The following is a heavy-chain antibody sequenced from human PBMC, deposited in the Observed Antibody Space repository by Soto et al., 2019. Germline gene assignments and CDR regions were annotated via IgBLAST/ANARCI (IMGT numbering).Heavy chain of an antibody. CDR2: MNPNSGNT. CDR3: ARVIDRGGYDLFDY. D-gene: IGHD5-12*01. V-gene: IGHV1-8*01. CDR1: GYTFTSYD. Sequence: QVPLVQSGAEVKKPGASVKVSCKASGYTFTSYDINWVRQATGQGLEWMGWMNPNSGNTGYAQKFQGRVTMTRNTSISTAYMELSSLRSEDTAVYYCARVIDRGGYDLFDYWGQGTLVTVSS. J-gene: IGHJ4*02.